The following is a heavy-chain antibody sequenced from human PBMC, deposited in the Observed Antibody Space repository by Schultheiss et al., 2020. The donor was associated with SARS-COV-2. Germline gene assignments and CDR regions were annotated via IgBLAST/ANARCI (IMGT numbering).Heavy chain of an antibody. J-gene: IGHJ6*03. D-gene: IGHD3-22*01. CDR3: ARDNPSGYLYYYMDV. V-gene: IGHV3-33*08. CDR1: GFTFSSYG. CDR2: IWYDGSNK. Sequence: GGSLRLSCAASGFTFSSYGMHWVRQAPGKGLEWVAVIWYDGSNKYYADSVKGRFTISRDNSKNTLYLQMGSLRAEDMAVYYCARDNPSGYLYYYMDVWGKGTTVTVSS.